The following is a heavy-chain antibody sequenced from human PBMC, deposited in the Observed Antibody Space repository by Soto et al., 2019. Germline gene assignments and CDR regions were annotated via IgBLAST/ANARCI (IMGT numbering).Heavy chain of an antibody. CDR3: ARGLILWFGECSRRGGYYYYMDV. CDR2: INDRGNI. J-gene: IGHJ6*03. Sequence: QVQLQQWGAGLLKPSETLSLTCAVYGGSFSGYQWTWIRQTPGKRLEWIGEINDRGNINYNRSLKSRFTIWVDTPKKQSSLKLSSVTAADTAVYYCARGLILWFGECSRRGGYYYYMDVWGKWTTVTVSS. D-gene: IGHD3-10*01. V-gene: IGHV4-34*01. CDR1: GGSFSGYQ.